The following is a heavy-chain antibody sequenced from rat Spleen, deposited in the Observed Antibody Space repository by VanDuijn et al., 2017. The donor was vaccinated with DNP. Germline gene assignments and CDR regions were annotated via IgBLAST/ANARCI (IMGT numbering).Heavy chain of an antibody. Sequence: QVQLKESGPGLVQPSQTLSLTCTVSGFSLTSYNVHWVRQPPGKGLEWMGRMRYNGDTSYNSALKSRLSISRDTSKNQVFLKMNSLQTDDTGTYYCTRDGGTGSPNWFAYWGQGTLVTVSS. CDR3: TRDGGTGSPNWFAY. CDR1: GFSLTSYN. D-gene: IGHD5-1*01. CDR2: MRYNGDT. V-gene: IGHV2-63*01. J-gene: IGHJ3*01.